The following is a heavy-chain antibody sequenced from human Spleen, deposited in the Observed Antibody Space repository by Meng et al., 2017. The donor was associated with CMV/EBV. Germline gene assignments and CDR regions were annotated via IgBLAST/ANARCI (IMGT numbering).Heavy chain of an antibody. D-gene: IGHD3-16*01. CDR3: ARCWGPDWYFDL. CDR2: INPNSGVT. V-gene: IGHV1-2*02. J-gene: IGHJ2*01. CDR1: GFPFTGYY. Sequence: CMASGFPFTGYYLLWVRQAPGHGLEWMGWINPNSGVTNYAQNFQGRVTMTKDTSISTAYMELSRLRSDDTAVYYCARCWGPDWYFDLWGRGTLVTVSS.